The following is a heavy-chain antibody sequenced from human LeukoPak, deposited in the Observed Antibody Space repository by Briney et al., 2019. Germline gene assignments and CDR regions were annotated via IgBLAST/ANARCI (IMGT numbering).Heavy chain of an antibody. CDR3: ARAYGDLHYFDY. D-gene: IGHD4-17*01. J-gene: IGHJ4*02. V-gene: IGHV1-24*01. CDR2: FDPEDGET. Sequence: GASVTVSCKASGYTFTNFYTHWVRQAPGKGLEWMGGFDPEDGETIYAQKFQGRVTMTEDTSTDTAYMELSSLRSEDTAVYYCARAYGDLHYFDYWGQGTLVTVSS. CDR1: GYTFTNFY.